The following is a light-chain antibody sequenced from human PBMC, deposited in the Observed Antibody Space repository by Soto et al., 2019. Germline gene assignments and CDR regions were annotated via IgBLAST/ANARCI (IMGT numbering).Light chain of an antibody. CDR2: AVS. CDR1: SSDVGYYDY. J-gene: IGLJ1*01. Sequence: QSVLTQPASVSGSPGQSITISCTGTSSDVGYYDYVSWYQQHPGKAPKLMIYAVSSRPSGVSIRFSCSKSGNTASLTISGLQAYDEADYYCSSYTSSSTFGDFGTGTKVTVL. CDR3: SSYTSSSTFGD. V-gene: IGLV2-14*01.